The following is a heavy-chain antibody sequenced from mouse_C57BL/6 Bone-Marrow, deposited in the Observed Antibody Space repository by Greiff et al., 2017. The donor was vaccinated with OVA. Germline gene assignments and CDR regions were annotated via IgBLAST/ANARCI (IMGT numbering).Heavy chain of an antibody. CDR1: GYTFTDYY. CDR2: IYPGSGNT. V-gene: IGHV1-76*01. Sequence: QVQLQQSGAELVRPGASVKLSCKASGYTFTDYYINWVKQRPGQGLEWIARIYPGSGNTYYNEKFKGKATLTAEKSSSTAYMQLSSLTSEDSAVYFCARLRDSYYFDYWGQGTTLTVSS. CDR3: ARLRDSYYFDY. J-gene: IGHJ2*01.